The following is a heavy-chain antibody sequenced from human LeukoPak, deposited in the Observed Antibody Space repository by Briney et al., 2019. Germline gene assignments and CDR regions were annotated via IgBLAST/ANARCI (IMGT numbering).Heavy chain of an antibody. Sequence: SETLSLTCTVSGGPITIGSYYWGWIRQPPGKGLEWIGIIDHTGSTHYNPSLKSRVAMSLDTSKKQISLKLNSVTAADTAVYYCARVRHDILPPNCFDLWGQGTVVTVSS. D-gene: IGHD3-9*01. J-gene: IGHJ3*01. CDR1: GGPITIGSYY. V-gene: IGHV4-39*07. CDR2: IDHTGST. CDR3: ARVRHDILPPNCFDL.